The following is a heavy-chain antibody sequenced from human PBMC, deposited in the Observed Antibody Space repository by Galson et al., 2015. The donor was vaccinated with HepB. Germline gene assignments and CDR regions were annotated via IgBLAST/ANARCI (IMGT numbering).Heavy chain of an antibody. J-gene: IGHJ2*01. CDR2: ISGYNGNT. Sequence: SVKVSCKASGYSFANYGISWVRQAPGQGLEWMGWISGYNGNTKYAQKVQDRVTISRDTSKSTLYLQMNRLRAEDTAVFYRAKDVRSSSVWYFDLWGRGTLVTVSS. V-gene: IGHV1-18*01. D-gene: IGHD6-6*01. CDR3: AKDVRSSSVWYFDL. CDR1: GYSFANYG.